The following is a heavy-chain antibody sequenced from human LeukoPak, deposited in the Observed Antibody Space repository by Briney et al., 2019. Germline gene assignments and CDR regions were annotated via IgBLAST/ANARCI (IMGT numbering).Heavy chain of an antibody. CDR3: ARHLGDAARAAFDI. V-gene: IGHV4-59*08. CDR1: GGSINSYY. J-gene: IGHJ3*02. Sequence: SETLSLTCTVSGGSINSYYWSWIRQPPGKGLEWIGYIYYSGSTNYNPSLKSRVTISVHTSKNQFSLKLSSVTAADTAVYYCARHLGDAARAAFDIWGQGTMVTVSS. CDR2: IYYSGST. D-gene: IGHD2-2*01.